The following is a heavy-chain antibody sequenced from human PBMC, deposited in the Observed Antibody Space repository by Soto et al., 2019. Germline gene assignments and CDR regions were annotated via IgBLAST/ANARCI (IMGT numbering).Heavy chain of an antibody. D-gene: IGHD6-13*01. V-gene: IGHV4-31*03. CDR3: ARDSHSSWPYYYYYGMDV. CDR1: GGSISSGGYY. Sequence: PSETLSLTCTVSGGSISSGGYYWSWIRQHPGKGLEWIGYIYYSGSTYYNPSLKSRVTISVDTSKNQFSLKLSSVTAADTAVYYCARDSHSSWPYYYYYGMDVWGQGTTVTVSS. CDR2: IYYSGST. J-gene: IGHJ6*02.